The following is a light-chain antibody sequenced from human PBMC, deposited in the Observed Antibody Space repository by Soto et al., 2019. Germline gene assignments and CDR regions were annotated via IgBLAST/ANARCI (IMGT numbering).Light chain of an antibody. CDR2: SAS. CDR1: ESVGIH. Sequence: EIVMTQSPATLSMSPGERAALSCRASESVGIHLAWYQQKPGQAPRLLIYSASTRATGIPARFSASGSGIEFTLTISSLQSEDFAVYYCQQYNNWPLTFGPGTRVDIK. J-gene: IGKJ3*01. CDR3: QQYNNWPLT. V-gene: IGKV3-15*01.